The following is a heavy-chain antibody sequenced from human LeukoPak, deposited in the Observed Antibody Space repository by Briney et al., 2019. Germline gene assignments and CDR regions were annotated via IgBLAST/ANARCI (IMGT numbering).Heavy chain of an antibody. Sequence: GESLKISCKSTEYSFTSYGIGWLHQMPGKGLEWMGIIYHGDSDTRYSPSFQGQVTISADKSISTAYLQWSSLKASDTAMYYCARLDVRYCSGGSCHYYYGMDVWGKGTTFTVSS. J-gene: IGHJ6*04. D-gene: IGHD2-15*01. V-gene: IGHV5-51*07. CDR3: ARLDVRYCSGGSCHYYYGMDV. CDR1: EYSFTSYG. CDR2: IYHGDSDT.